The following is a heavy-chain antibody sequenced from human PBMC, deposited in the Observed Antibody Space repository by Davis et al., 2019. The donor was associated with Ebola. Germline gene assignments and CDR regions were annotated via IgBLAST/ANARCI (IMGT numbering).Heavy chain of an antibody. Sequence: AASVTVSCKASGYTFTSYGISWVRQAPGQGLEWMGWISAYNGNTNYAQKLQGRVTMTTDTSTSTAYMELRSLRSDDTAVYYCARGLQLGIVVVVAAAPFDYWGQGTLVTVSS. CDR2: ISAYNGNT. CDR1: GYTFTSYG. D-gene: IGHD2-15*01. J-gene: IGHJ4*02. CDR3: ARGLQLGIVVVVAAAPFDY. V-gene: IGHV1-18*04.